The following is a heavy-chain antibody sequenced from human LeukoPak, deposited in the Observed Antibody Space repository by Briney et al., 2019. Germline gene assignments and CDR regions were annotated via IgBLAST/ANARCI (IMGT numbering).Heavy chain of an antibody. D-gene: IGHD3-22*01. Sequence: ASXKVXCXASGYIFTGYYIHWVRQAPGQGLEWMGQINPNNGGTNYAQKFQGRVTMTRDMSMSTAYMELSRLRSVDTAVYYCAGEDNSSGYRPFDIWGQGTMVTVSS. V-gene: IGHV1-2*06. CDR3: AGEDNSSGYRPFDI. CDR1: GYIFTGYY. J-gene: IGHJ3*02. CDR2: INPNNGGT.